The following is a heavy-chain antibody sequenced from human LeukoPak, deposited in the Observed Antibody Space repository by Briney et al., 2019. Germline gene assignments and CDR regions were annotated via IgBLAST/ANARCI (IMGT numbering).Heavy chain of an antibody. CDR2: ISYDGSNK. Sequence: GGSLRLSCAASEFTFSSYAFHWVRQAPGKGLEWVAFISYDGSNKFYADSVKGRFTISRNNSKNTLYLQMNSLRAEDTAVYYCARDLGPTYCILDYWGQGTLVTVSS. V-gene: IGHV3-30-3*01. J-gene: IGHJ4*02. CDR1: EFTFSSYA. D-gene: IGHD3-16*01. CDR3: ARDLGPTYCILDY.